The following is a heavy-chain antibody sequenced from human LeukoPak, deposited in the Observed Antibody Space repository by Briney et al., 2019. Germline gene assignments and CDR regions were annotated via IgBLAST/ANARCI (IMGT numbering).Heavy chain of an antibody. D-gene: IGHD3-10*01. Sequence: ASVKVSCKASGYTFTSYYMHWLRQAPGQGLDWMGIINPSGGSTNSAQKFQSRLTMPRATSTSTVYMELSSLRSEDTAVYYGARDPVREFGELLYDAFDIWGQGTMVTVSS. CDR1: GYTFTSYY. J-gene: IGHJ3*02. CDR2: INPSGGST. CDR3: ARDPVREFGELLYDAFDI. V-gene: IGHV1-46*03.